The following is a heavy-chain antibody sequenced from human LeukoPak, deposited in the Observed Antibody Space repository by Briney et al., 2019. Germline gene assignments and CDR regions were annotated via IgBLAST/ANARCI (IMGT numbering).Heavy chain of an antibody. Sequence: SETLSLTCAVSGGSISSGGYSWSWIRQPPGKGLEWIGYIYHNGNTYYSPSLRSRVTISVDRSKNQLSLKLSSVTAADTAMYYCASGGYSYGFDYWGQGTLVTVSS. V-gene: IGHV4-30-2*01. CDR1: GGSISSGGYS. J-gene: IGHJ4*02. CDR3: ASGGYSYGFDY. D-gene: IGHD5-18*01. CDR2: IYHNGNT.